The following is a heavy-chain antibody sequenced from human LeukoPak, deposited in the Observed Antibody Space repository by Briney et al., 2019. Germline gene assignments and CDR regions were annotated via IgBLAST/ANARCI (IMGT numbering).Heavy chain of an antibody. CDR2: TYYRSKWYN. D-gene: IGHD1-20*01. V-gene: IGHV6-1*01. J-gene: IGHJ4*02. CDR1: GDTVSSTRAA. CDR3: ARGRITGTTEGY. Sequence: SQTLSLTCAISGDTVSSTRAAWNWIRLSPSRGLEWLGRTYYRSKWYNDYAVSVESRITIKPDTSKNQFSLQLNSVTPEDTAVYYCARGRITGTTEGYWGQGTLVTVSS.